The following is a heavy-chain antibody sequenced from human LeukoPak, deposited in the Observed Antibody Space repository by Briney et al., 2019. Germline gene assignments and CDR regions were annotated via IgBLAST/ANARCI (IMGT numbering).Heavy chain of an antibody. V-gene: IGHV3-33*06. CDR3: ANNFDY. J-gene: IGHJ4*02. Sequence: GGSLRLSCAASGFTFSNYGMHWVRQAPGKGLEWVAVIWYDGSNKYYADSVKGRFTISRDDSKNTLYLQMNGLRAEDTAVYYCANNFDYWGQGTLVTVSS. CDR2: IWYDGSNK. CDR1: GFTFSNYG.